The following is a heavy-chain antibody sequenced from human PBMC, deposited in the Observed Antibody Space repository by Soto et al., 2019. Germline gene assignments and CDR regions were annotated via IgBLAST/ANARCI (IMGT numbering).Heavy chain of an antibody. J-gene: IGHJ6*02. V-gene: IGHV3-64D*06. Sequence: PGGSLRLSCSASGFTFSSYATYWVRQAPGKGLEYVSAISSNGGSTYYADSVKGRFTISRDNSKNTLYLQMSSLRAEDTAVYYCVKARTWYYYGLDVWGQGTTVTVSS. CDR3: VKARTWYYYGLDV. CDR1: GFTFSSYA. CDR2: ISSNGGST.